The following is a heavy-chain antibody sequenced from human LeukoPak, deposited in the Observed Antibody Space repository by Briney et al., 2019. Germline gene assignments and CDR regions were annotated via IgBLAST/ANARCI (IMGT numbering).Heavy chain of an antibody. Sequence: GESLKISCKGSGYSFTSYWIGWVRQMPGKGLEWMGIIYPGDSDTSYSPSFQGQVTISADKSISTAYLQWSSLKASDTAMYYCARVGYYYYYGMDVWGKGTTVTVSS. CDR2: IYPGDSDT. V-gene: IGHV5-51*01. J-gene: IGHJ6*04. CDR3: ARVGYYYYYGMDV. CDR1: GYSFTSYW.